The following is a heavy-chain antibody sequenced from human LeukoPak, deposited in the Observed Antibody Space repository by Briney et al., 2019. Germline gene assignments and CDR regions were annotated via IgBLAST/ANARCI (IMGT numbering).Heavy chain of an antibody. Sequence: ASVKVSCKASGYTFTSYYMHWVRQAPGQGLEWMGIINPSGGSTSYAQKFQGRVTMTRDTSTSTVYMELSSLRSEDTAVYYCARDIGDSTYDFWSGYYSPNWFDPWGQGTLVTVSS. J-gene: IGHJ5*02. CDR3: ARDIGDSTYDFWSGYYSPNWFDP. CDR1: GYTFTSYY. CDR2: INPSGGST. V-gene: IGHV1-46*01. D-gene: IGHD3-3*01.